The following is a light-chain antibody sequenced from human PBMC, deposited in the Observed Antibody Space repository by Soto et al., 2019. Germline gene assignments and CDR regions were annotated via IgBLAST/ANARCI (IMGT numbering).Light chain of an antibody. CDR1: QSLLHSNGYTY. Sequence: DIVRTQSPLSLPVTPGEPASISCRSSQSLLHSNGYTYLDWYLQKPGQSPQLLIYLGSNRASGVPDRLSGSGSGTDFTLKISRVEAEDVGVYYCMQALQTPYTFGKGTKLEIK. CDR2: LGS. J-gene: IGKJ2*01. CDR3: MQALQTPYT. V-gene: IGKV2-28*01.